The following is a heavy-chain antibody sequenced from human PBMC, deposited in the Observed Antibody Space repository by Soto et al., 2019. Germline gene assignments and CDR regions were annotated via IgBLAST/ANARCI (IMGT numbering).Heavy chain of an antibody. J-gene: IGHJ6*03. CDR1: GFTFSSYG. D-gene: IGHD3-3*01. Sequence: QVQLVESGGGVVQPGRSLRLSCAASGFTFSSYGMHWVRQAPGKGLEWVAVIWYDGSNKYYADSVKGRFTISRDNSKNTLYLQMNSLSAEDTAVYYCARDSYYDFWSGYGHYYYYYMDVWGKVTTVTVSS. CDR2: IWYDGSNK. CDR3: ARDSYYDFWSGYGHYYYYYMDV. V-gene: IGHV3-33*01.